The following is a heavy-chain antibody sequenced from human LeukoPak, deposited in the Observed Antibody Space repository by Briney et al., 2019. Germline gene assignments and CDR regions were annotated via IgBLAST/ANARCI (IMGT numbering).Heavy chain of an antibody. CDR1: GFTFSSYS. D-gene: IGHD6-6*01. Sequence: GGSLRLSCAASGFTFSSYSVHWVRQAPGKGLEWVSYISSSRSTIYYADSVKGRFTISRDNAKNSLYLQMNSLRDEDTAVYYCARGVYSSSAGAFDIWGQGTVVTVSS. CDR3: ARGVYSSSAGAFDI. J-gene: IGHJ3*02. CDR2: ISSSRSTI. V-gene: IGHV3-48*02.